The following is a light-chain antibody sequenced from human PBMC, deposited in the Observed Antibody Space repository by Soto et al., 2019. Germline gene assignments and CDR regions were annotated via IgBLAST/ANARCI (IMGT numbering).Light chain of an antibody. Sequence: EIVLTQSPGTLSLSPGERATLSCRASQTVNSRLAWYQHKPGQAPRLLIYDTSTRATGIPARFSGSGSGTEFTLTISSLQSEDFAVYYCQQYSNWPPITFGQGTRLEIK. CDR3: QQYSNWPPIT. CDR1: QTVNSR. J-gene: IGKJ5*01. CDR2: DTS. V-gene: IGKV3-15*01.